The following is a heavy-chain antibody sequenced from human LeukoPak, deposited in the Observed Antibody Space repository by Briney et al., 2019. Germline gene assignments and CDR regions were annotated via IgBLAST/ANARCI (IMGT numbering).Heavy chain of an antibody. Sequence: SETLSLTCTVSGGSISSYYWSWIRQPPGKGLEWIGYIYYSGSTNYNPSLKSRVTISVDTSKNQFSLKLSSVPAADTAVYYCARVVRYYYGSGSYGPLYYFDYWGQGTLVTASS. V-gene: IGHV4-59*01. CDR2: IYYSGST. D-gene: IGHD3-10*01. CDR1: GGSISSYY. J-gene: IGHJ4*02. CDR3: ARVVRYYYGSGSYGPLYYFDY.